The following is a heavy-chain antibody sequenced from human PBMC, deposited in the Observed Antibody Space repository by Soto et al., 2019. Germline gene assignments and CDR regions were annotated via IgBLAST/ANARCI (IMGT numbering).Heavy chain of an antibody. CDR1: GGSITGYY. CDR2: VFYKGNT. Sequence: QVQLQESGPGLVKPSETLSLIGTVSGGSITGYYWTWIRQPPGKGLEWIGYVFYKGNTNYNPSLKSRVTISGDTSANQFSLRLSSVTAADTAVYYCARSGDSFGFTDYWGHGTLVTVSS. D-gene: IGHD5-18*01. CDR3: ARSGDSFGFTDY. V-gene: IGHV4-59*01. J-gene: IGHJ4*01.